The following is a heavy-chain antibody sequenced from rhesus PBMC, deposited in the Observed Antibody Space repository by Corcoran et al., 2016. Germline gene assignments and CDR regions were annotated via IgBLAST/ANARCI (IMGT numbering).Heavy chain of an antibody. V-gene: IGHV4-106*01. CDR3: ARGGGLQYLDWLPSYFDY. Sequence: QVQLQESGPGLVKPSETLSLTCAVSGVSISDSYYWSWIRQPPGKGLEGFGYIYGSGGRNYYNPPLKSRVTISTNTSKNHFSLKLSSVTAADTAVYYCARGGGLQYLDWLPSYFDYWGQGVLVTVSS. CDR1: GVSISDSYY. D-gene: IGHD3-3*01. CDR2: IYGSGGRN. J-gene: IGHJ4*01.